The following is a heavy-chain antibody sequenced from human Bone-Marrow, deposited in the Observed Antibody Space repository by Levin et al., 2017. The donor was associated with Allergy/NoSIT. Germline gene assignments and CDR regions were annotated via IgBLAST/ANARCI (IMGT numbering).Heavy chain of an antibody. V-gene: IGHV4-39*07. Sequence: ESLKISCTVSGGSISSNTYYWAWLRQPPGKGLEWIGTVYYTGSTYFNPSLKDRVTISLDTSKNQFSLKVISVPAADTAAYYCANQPAHYDVLTGYSQKRYFDVWGQGTPVTVSS. J-gene: IGHJ4*02. CDR2: VYYTGST. D-gene: IGHD3-9*01. CDR1: GGSISSNTYY. CDR3: ANQPAHYDVLTGYSQKRYFDV.